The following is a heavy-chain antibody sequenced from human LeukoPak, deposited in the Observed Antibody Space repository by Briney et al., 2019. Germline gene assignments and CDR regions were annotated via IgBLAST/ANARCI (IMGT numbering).Heavy chain of an antibody. Sequence: GGSLRLSCAASGLTFSSYAMHWVRQAPGKGLEWVAVISYDGSNKYYADSVKGRFTISRDNSKNTLYLQMNSLRAEDTAVYYCARERLSGSYSKNYYYYGMDVWGQGTTVTVSS. CDR3: ARERLSGSYSKNYYYYGMDV. V-gene: IGHV3-30-3*01. CDR1: GLTFSSYA. CDR2: ISYDGSNK. D-gene: IGHD1-26*01. J-gene: IGHJ6*02.